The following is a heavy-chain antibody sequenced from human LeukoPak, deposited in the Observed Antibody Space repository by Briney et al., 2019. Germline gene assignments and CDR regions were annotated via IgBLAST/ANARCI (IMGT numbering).Heavy chain of an antibody. CDR1: GFTFSSCA. J-gene: IGHJ4*02. CDR3: ARAGYSSGWYNYFDY. V-gene: IGHV3-30*04. Sequence: PGGSLRLSCAASGFTFSSCAMHWVRQAPGKGLEWVAVISYDGSNKYYADSVKGRFTISRDNSKNTLYLQMNSLRAEDTAVYYCARAGYSSGWYNYFDYWGQGTLVTVSS. D-gene: IGHD6-19*01. CDR2: ISYDGSNK.